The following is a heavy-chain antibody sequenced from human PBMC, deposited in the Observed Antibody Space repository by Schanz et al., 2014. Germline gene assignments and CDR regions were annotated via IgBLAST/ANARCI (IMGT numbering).Heavy chain of an antibody. CDR3: AREQCPDTSSCDVRYFDY. Sequence: QVPLVQSGAEVKEPGASVKVSCKTSGYTFTESTMYWLRQPPRLGLEWMGRIIPILGIANYAQKFQGRVTMTADTSTSTAYMELRGLRSEDTAVYYCAREQCPDTSSCDVRYFDYWGQGSLVTVSS. J-gene: IGHJ4*02. CDR2: IIPILGIA. D-gene: IGHD6-6*01. CDR1: GYTFTEST. V-gene: IGHV1-69*04.